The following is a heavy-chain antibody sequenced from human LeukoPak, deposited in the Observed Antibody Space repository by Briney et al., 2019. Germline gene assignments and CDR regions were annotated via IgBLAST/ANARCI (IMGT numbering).Heavy chain of an antibody. V-gene: IGHV3-23*01. J-gene: IGHJ4*02. Sequence: GGSLRLSCAASGFTFSSYAMSWVRQAPGKGLEWVSSTSGSGGSTHYTDSVKGRFTISRDNSRNTLYLQMNSLRAEDTAVYYCAKDPTPYYYGSGSYWFYWGQGTLVTVSS. CDR3: AKDPTPYYYGSGSYWFY. CDR1: GFTFSSYA. CDR2: TSGSGGST. D-gene: IGHD3-10*01.